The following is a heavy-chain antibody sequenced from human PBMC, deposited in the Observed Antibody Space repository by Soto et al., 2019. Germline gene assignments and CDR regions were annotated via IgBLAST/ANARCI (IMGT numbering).Heavy chain of an antibody. CDR2: ISGYNGNT. CDR3: AREIRPVGRYSYGMDV. J-gene: IGHJ6*02. Sequence: QVQLVQSEAEVKKPGASVKVSCKAFGYTFTSYGVCWMRQAPGQGLEWMGWISGYNGNTNYAQKLQGRVTMTTDTSTSTAYMELRSLRSDDTAVYYCAREIRPVGRYSYGMDVLGQGTTVTVSS. V-gene: IGHV1-18*01. CDR1: GYTFTSYG.